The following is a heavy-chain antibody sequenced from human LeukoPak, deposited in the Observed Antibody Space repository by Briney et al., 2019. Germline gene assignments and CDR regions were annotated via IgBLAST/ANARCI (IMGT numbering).Heavy chain of an antibody. V-gene: IGHV3-74*01. D-gene: IGHD2-2*01. J-gene: IGHJ6*03. CDR2: INGDGSRT. Sequence: GGSLRLSCEASGFTFSSYWMHWVRQAPGKGLVWVSRINGDGSRTSYADSVKGRFTISRDNAKNTMYLQMNSPRAEDTDVYYCAKDEVVPSYYYIDVWGKGTTVTVSS. CDR1: GFTFSSYW. CDR3: AKDEVVPSYYYIDV.